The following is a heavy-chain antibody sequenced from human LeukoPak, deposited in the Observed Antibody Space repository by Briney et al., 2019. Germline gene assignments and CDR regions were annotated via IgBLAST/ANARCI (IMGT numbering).Heavy chain of an antibody. J-gene: IGHJ5*02. CDR2: IYYSGST. CDR1: GGSISSSSYY. V-gene: IGHV4-39*06. D-gene: IGHD3-22*01. Sequence: SETLSLTCTVSGGSISSSSYYWGWIRQPPGKGLEWIGSIYYSGSTYYNPSLKSRVTISVDTSKNQFPLKLSSVTAADTAVYYCARDIYYYDSSGYYPPFSWGQGTLVTVSS. CDR3: ARDIYYYDSSGYYPPFS.